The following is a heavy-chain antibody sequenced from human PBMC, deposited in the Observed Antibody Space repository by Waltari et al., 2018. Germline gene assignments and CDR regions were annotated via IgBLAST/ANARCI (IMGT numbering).Heavy chain of an antibody. Sequence: EVQLVESGGGLVQPGGSLRLSCAASGFTFSSYAMSWVRQAPGKGLEWVSAISGSGGSTYYADSVKGRFTISRDNAKNSLYLQMNSLRAEDTAVYYCARGGLVGATANWYFDLWGRGTLVTVSS. J-gene: IGHJ2*01. CDR1: GFTFSSYA. CDR2: ISGSGGST. V-gene: IGHV3-23*04. D-gene: IGHD1-26*01. CDR3: ARGGLVGATANWYFDL.